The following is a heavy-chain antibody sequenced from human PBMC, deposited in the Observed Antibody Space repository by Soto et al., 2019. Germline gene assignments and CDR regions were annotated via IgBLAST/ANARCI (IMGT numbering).Heavy chain of an antibody. CDR3: ARVSVPGSYGEDG. D-gene: IGHD5-18*01. CDR1: RGTFGNYA. J-gene: IGHJ6*02. CDR2: IMPVFGTV. Sequence: QVQLVQSGAEVKKPGSSVKVSCKASRGTFGNYAISWVRQAPGQGLEWMGAIMPVFGTVNYAQKFQGRVTITADKFTNTAYMELSSLRSEDTAVYYCARVSVPGSYGEDGWGQGTTVTVSS. V-gene: IGHV1-69*06.